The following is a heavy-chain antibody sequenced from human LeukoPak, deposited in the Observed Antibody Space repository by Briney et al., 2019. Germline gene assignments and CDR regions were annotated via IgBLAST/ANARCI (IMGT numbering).Heavy chain of an antibody. D-gene: IGHD5-24*01. CDR2: IYYSGST. Sequence: SETLSLTCTVSGGSISSYYWSWIRQPPGKGLEWIGYIYYSGSTNYNPSLKSRVTVSVDTSKNQFSLKLSSVPAADTAVYYCARLWATSPDYWGQGTLVTVS. V-gene: IGHV4-59*01. CDR3: ARLWATSPDY. CDR1: GGSISSYY. J-gene: IGHJ4*02.